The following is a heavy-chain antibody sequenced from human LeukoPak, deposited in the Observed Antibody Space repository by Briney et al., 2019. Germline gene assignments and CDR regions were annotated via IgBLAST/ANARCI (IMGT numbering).Heavy chain of an antibody. CDR2: FGRGDDT. J-gene: IGHJ4*02. CDR1: GFAFSSYA. V-gene: IGHV3-23*01. CDR3: ANNAS. Sequence: GESLRLSCATSGFAFSSYAMTWVRQAPGKGLEWVSTFGRGDDTYYADSVKGRFTISRDNSKNTLYLQMYSLRVEDTAVYYCANNASWGQGTLVTVSS.